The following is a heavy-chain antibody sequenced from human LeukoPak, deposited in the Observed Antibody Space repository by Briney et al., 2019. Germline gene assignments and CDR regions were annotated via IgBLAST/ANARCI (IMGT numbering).Heavy chain of an antibody. J-gene: IGHJ6*04. D-gene: IGHD3-10*01. Sequence: GGSLRLSCAASGFTFSSYAMHWVRQAPGKGLEWVAVISYDGSNKYYADSVKGRFTISRDNSKNTLYLQMNSLRAEDTAVYYCARDPYGSGSYYNVVDYYYGMDVWGKGTTVTVSS. V-gene: IGHV3-30*04. CDR2: ISYDGSNK. CDR3: ARDPYGSGSYYNVVDYYYGMDV. CDR1: GFTFSSYA.